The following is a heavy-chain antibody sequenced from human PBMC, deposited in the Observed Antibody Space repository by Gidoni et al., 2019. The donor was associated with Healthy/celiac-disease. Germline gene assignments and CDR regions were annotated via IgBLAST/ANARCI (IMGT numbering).Heavy chain of an antibody. CDR1: GYTFTSYG. V-gene: IGHV1-18*04. Sequence: QVQLVQSGAEAKKPGASGKDSCKASGYTFTSYGISWVRQAPGQGLEWMGWISAYNGNTNYAQKLQGKVTMTTDTSTSTAYMELRSLRSDDTAVYYGAGVISTVTNGGSAVDIWGQGTMVTVSS. J-gene: IGHJ3*02. D-gene: IGHD4-17*01. CDR2: ISAYNGNT. CDR3: AGVISTVTNGGSAVDI.